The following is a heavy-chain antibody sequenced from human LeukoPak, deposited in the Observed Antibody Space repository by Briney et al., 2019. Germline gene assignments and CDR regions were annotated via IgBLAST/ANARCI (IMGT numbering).Heavy chain of an antibody. Sequence: SETLSLTCTVSGGAISSYYWSWIRQPPGKGLEWIGYIYYSGSTNYNPSLKSRVTISVDTSKNQFSLKLSSVTAADTAVYYCASYGSGSYYGFDYRGQGTLVTVSS. CDR2: IYYSGST. V-gene: IGHV4-59*08. CDR1: GGAISSYY. J-gene: IGHJ4*02. CDR3: ASYGSGSYYGFDY. D-gene: IGHD3-10*01.